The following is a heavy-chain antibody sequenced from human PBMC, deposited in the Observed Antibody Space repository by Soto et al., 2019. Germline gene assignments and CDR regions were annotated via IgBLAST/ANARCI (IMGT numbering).Heavy chain of an antibody. V-gene: IGHV1-18*01. CDR3: ARDNGYESDY. CDR1: GYTFTSYG. D-gene: IGHD5-12*01. CDR2: ISAYNGNP. Sequence: QVQLVQSGAEVKKPGASVKVSCKASGYTFTSYGLSGVRQAPGPGHECMGSISAYNGNPNFSQKLPGRGTLTTDPSPSTAYMELRSLRSDDTSVYYCARDNGYESDYWGPGTLVTVSS. J-gene: IGHJ4*02.